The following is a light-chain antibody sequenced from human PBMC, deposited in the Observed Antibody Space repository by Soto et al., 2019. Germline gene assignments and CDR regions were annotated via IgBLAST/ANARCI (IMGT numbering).Light chain of an antibody. CDR1: SSDVGGYNY. CDR3: SSYTSSSTYV. J-gene: IGLJ1*01. CDR2: EVS. V-gene: IGLV2-14*01. Sequence: QSALTQPASVSGSPGQSTTISCTGTSSDVGGYNYVSWYQQHPGKAPKLMIYEVSNRPSGVSNRFSGSKSGNTASLTISGLQAEDEADYYCSSYTSSSTYVFGAGKKVTVL.